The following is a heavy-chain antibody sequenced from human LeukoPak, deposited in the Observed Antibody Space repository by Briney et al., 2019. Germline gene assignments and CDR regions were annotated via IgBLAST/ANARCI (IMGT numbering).Heavy chain of an antibody. J-gene: IGHJ4*02. CDR2: INSNSGNT. CDR1: GYTFTANY. CDR3: ARGRRFDYVWGTYRYTVLDY. Sequence: ASVKVSCKASGYTFTANYMHWVRQAPGQGLEYMGWINSNSGNTGYAQKFQGRVTMTRNTSISTAYMELSSLRSEDTAVYYCARGRRFDYVWGTYRYTVLDYWGQGTLVTVSS. D-gene: IGHD3-16*02. V-gene: IGHV1-8*02.